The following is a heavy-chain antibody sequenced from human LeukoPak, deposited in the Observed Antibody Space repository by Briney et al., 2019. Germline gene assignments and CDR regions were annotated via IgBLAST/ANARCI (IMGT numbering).Heavy chain of an antibody. Sequence: SETLSLTCTVSGGSISSYYWSWIRQPPGKGLEWIGYIYYSGSTNYNPYPKSRVTISVDTSKNQFSLKLSSVTAADTAVYYCATGIVGATTPEDYWGQGTLVTVSS. D-gene: IGHD1-26*01. J-gene: IGHJ4*02. CDR3: ATGIVGATTPEDY. CDR1: GGSISSYY. V-gene: IGHV4-59*01. CDR2: IYYSGST.